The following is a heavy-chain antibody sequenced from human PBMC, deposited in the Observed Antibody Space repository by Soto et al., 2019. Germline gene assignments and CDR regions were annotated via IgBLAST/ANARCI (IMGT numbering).Heavy chain of an antibody. CDR2: INEDGVTT. Sequence: GGSLRLSCEASGFMFSMYWMHWVRQVPGKGPVWVSRINEDGVTTTYADSVKGRFTISRANDKNTLYLQLDSLRVEDTAMNYFTRGPRPSSSGWGAYWVPGSQVRVSS. CDR3: TRGPRPSSSGWGAY. J-gene: IGHJ4*02. CDR1: GFMFSMYW. V-gene: IGHV3-74*03. D-gene: IGHD3-16*01.